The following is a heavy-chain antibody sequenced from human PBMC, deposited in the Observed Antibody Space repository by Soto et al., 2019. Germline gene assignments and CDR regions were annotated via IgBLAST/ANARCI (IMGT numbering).Heavy chain of an antibody. J-gene: IGHJ4*02. CDR3: AADARARGPAVAGTDY. CDR1: GFTFTSSA. V-gene: IGHV1-58*01. CDR2: IVVGSGNT. Sequence: SVKVSCKASGFTFTSSAVQWVRQARGQRLEWIGWIVVGSGNTNYAQKFQERVTITRDMSTSTAYMELSSLRSEDTAVYYCAADARARGPAVAGTDYWGQGTLVTVSS. D-gene: IGHD6-19*01.